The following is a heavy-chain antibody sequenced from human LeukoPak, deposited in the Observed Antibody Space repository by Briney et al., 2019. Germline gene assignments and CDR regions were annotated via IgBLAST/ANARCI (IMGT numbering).Heavy chain of an antibody. D-gene: IGHD6-19*01. CDR3: ARWIAVAGPAGSDY. J-gene: IGHJ4*02. V-gene: IGHV3-21*01. Sequence: KPGGSLRLSCAASGFTFSSYSMNWVRQAPGKGLEWVSSISSSSSYIYYADSVKGRFTISRDNAKNSLYLQMNSLRAEDTAVYYCARWIAVAGPAGSDYWGQGTLVTVSS. CDR2: ISSSSSYI. CDR1: GFTFSSYS.